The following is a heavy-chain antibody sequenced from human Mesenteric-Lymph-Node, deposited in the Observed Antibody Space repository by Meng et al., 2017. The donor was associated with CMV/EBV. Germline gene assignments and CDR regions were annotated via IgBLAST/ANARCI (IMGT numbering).Heavy chain of an antibody. J-gene: IGHJ4*02. V-gene: IGHV5-10-1*01. CDR1: GYSFTSYW. Sequence: KGSGYSFTSYWISWVRRMSGKGLEWMGRIDPSDSYTNYSPSFQGHVTISSDTSISTAFLQWSSLKASDTAMYYCARHSSRITMIESDYWGQGTLVTVSS. CDR3: ARHSSRITMIESDY. D-gene: IGHD3-22*01. CDR2: IDPSDSYT.